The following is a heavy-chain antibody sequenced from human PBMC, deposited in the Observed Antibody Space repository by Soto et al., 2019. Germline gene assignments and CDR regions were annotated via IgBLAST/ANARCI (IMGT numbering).Heavy chain of an antibody. V-gene: IGHV4-59*12. CDR3: TRGPSGDKVDY. J-gene: IGHJ4*02. CDR2: IYYSGST. D-gene: IGHD7-27*01. Sequence: SETLSLTCTVSGGSISSYYWSWIRQPPGKGLEWIWYIYYSGSTNYNPSLKSRVTISLDRSKNQFSLKLSSVTAADTAVYYCTRGPSGDKVDYWSPGTLVTVSS. CDR1: GGSISSYY.